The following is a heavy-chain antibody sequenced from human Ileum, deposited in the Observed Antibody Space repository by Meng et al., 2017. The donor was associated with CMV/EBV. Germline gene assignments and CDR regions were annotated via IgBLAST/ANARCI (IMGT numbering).Heavy chain of an antibody. Sequence: GGSLRLSCEASGLTFSSYWMSWVRQAPGKGLEWVANIKQDGSERYYVDSVKGRFTISRDDAKKSLYLQMNSLGGEDTAVYYCARAPSGKSGGYFDSWGQGILVTVSS. CDR2: IKQDGSER. V-gene: IGHV3-7*04. J-gene: IGHJ4*02. CDR3: ARAPSGKSGGYFDS. D-gene: IGHD1-26*01. CDR1: GLTFSSYW.